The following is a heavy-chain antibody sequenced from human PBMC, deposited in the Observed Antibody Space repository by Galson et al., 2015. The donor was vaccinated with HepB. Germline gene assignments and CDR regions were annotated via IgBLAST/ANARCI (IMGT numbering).Heavy chain of an antibody. J-gene: IGHJ4*02. CDR1: GGSISSFD. CDR3: ARSDPLRTMNYYFYY. Sequence: ETLSLTCTVSGGSISSFDWSWIRQPPGKGLEWVGHISHNGRTNYSPSLKSRVIISVDTSKNHFSLILTSVTAADTAVYYCARSDPLRTMNYYFYYWGQGTLVTVSS. D-gene: IGHD3-22*01. CDR2: ISHNGRT. V-gene: IGHV4-59*01.